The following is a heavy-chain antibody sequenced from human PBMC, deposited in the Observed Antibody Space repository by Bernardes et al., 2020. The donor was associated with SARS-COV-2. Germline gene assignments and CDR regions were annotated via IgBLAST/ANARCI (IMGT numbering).Heavy chain of an antibody. V-gene: IGHV3-74*01. Sequence: GSLRLSFVASGFTLSSYWMHWVRPVPGKGLVWLSRINGGGSETIYADSVKGRFTISRDNAKNTLYLEMNSLRAEDTAVYYCARKSGHDYGMDVWGHGTTVTVPS. CDR3: ARKSGHDYGMDV. CDR1: GFTLSSYW. D-gene: IGHD3-10*01. CDR2: INGGGSET. J-gene: IGHJ6*02.